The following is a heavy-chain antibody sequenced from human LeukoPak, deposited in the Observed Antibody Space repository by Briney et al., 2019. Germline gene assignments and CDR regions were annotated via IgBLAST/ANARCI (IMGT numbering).Heavy chain of an antibody. CDR3: ATDHGQQLVQSGAFDI. D-gene: IGHD6-13*01. Sequence: ASVKVSCKVSGYTLTELSMHWVRQAPGKGLGWMGGFDPEDGETIYAQKFQGRVTMTEDTSTDTAYMELSSLRSEDTAVYYCATDHGQQLVQSGAFDIWGQGTMVTVSS. CDR1: GYTLTELS. V-gene: IGHV1-24*01. CDR2: FDPEDGET. J-gene: IGHJ3*02.